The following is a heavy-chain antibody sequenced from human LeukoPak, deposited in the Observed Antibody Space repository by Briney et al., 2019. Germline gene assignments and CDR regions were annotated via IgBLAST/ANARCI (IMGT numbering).Heavy chain of an antibody. CDR3: ARGITMVRGVYYYYYGMDV. D-gene: IGHD3-10*01. CDR2: IYYSGST. Sequence: SETLSLTCTVSGGSISSYYWSWTRQPPGKGLEWIGYIYYSGSTNYNPSLKSRVTISVDTSKNQFSLKLSSVTAADTAVYYCARGITMVRGVYYYYYGMDVWGQGTTVTVSS. V-gene: IGHV4-59*01. J-gene: IGHJ6*02. CDR1: GGSISSYY.